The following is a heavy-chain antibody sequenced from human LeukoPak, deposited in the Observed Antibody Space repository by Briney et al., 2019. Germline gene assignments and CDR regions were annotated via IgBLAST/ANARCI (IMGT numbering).Heavy chain of an antibody. CDR2: ISKTDGST. V-gene: IGHV3-23*01. D-gene: IGHD2-8*02. Sequence: GGSLRLSCAASGFTFRSYDMSWVRQAPGKGLEWVATISGISKTDGSTYYADSVKGRVSISRDNSKSTLYLQMNSLRVEDTALYFCARVVDYVELVVVVTGGWFDPWGQGTQVTVSS. J-gene: IGHJ5*02. CDR1: GFTFRSYD. CDR3: ARVVDYVELVVVVTGGWFDP.